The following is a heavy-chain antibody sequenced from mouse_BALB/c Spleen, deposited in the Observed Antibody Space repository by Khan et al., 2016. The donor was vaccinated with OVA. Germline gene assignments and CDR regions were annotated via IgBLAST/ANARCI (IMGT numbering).Heavy chain of an antibody. CDR3: ARYGSRYNYAMDY. D-gene: IGHD2-2*01. Sequence: QLEESGPGLVKPSQSLSLTCTVTGYSITSDYAWNWIRQFPGNKLEWMGYISYSGSTNYNPALKSRISITRDTSKNQFFLQLNSVTTEDTATYYCARYGSRYNYAMDYWGQGTSVTVSS. CDR2: ISYSGST. V-gene: IGHV3-2*02. J-gene: IGHJ4*01. CDR1: GYSITSDYA.